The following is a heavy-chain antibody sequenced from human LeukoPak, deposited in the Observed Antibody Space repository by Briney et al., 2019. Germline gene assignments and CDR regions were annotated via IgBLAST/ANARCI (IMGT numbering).Heavy chain of an antibody. CDR1: GYTFTSYY. CDR3: ASSEAIPESRWFDP. CDR2: IIPIFGTA. J-gene: IGHJ5*02. V-gene: IGHV1-69*13. Sequence: SVNVSCKASGYTFTSYYMHWVRQAPGQGLEWMGGIIPIFGTANYAQKFQGRVTITADESTSTAYMELSSLRSEDTAVYYCASSEAIPESRWFDPWGQGTLVTVSS. D-gene: IGHD2-2*02.